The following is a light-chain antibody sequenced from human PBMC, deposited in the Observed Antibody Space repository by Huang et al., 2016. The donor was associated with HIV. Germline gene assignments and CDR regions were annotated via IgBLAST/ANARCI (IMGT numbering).Light chain of an antibody. CDR1: QSLLYSLSKKNY. V-gene: IGKV3-20*01. CDR2: TAS. CDR3: HQYGSSPQT. Sequence: DIVMTQSPDSLAVSPGERATINCKSSQSLLYSLSKKNYLAWYQQKPGQSPRLLIYTASNRAAGIPQRFSGSGSGTDFTLTINRLEPEDFAVYYCHQYGSSPQTFGQGTKLEIK. J-gene: IGKJ2*01.